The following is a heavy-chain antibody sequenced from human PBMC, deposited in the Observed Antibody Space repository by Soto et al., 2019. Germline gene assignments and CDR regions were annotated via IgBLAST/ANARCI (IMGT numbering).Heavy chain of an antibody. V-gene: IGHV1-18*01. CDR2: ISVYNGNT. J-gene: IGHJ6*02. D-gene: IGHD3-3*01. CDR3: AREILEWLSVLDYYYYGMDV. Sequence: ASVKVSCKASGYTFTSYGISWVRQAPGQGLEWMGWISVYNGNTNYAQKLQGRVTMTTDTSTSTAYMELRSLRSDDTAVYYCAREILEWLSVLDYYYYGMDVWGQGTTVTVSS. CDR1: GYTFTSYG.